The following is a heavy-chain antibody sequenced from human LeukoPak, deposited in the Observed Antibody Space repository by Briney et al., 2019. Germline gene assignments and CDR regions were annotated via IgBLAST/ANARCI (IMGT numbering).Heavy chain of an antibody. CDR2: ITGSGAFT. J-gene: IGHJ4*02. Sequence: GGSLRLSCAASGITFIKYSMTWVRQAPGKGLEWVSAITGSGAFTDYADSVKGRFTISRDNSKNMLYLQMNSLRAEDTAVYYCAKRSAESSGYFDYWGQGTLVTVSS. V-gene: IGHV3-23*01. D-gene: IGHD6-19*01. CDR3: AKRSAESSGYFDY. CDR1: GITFIKYS.